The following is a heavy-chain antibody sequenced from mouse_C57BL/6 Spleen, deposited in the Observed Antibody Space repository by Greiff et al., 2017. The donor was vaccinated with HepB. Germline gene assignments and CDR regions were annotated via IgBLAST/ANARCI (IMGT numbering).Heavy chain of an antibody. D-gene: IGHD1-1*01. CDR1: GYTFTSYG. V-gene: IGHV1-81*01. CDR3: ARRAYYGSSYVLYYAMDY. Sequence: QVQLQQSGAELARPGASVKLSCKASGYTFTSYGISWVKQRPGQGLEWIGEIYPRSGNTYYNEKFKGKATLTADKSSSTAYMELRSLTSEDSAVYFWARRAYYGSSYVLYYAMDYWGQGTSVTVSS. J-gene: IGHJ4*01. CDR2: IYPRSGNT.